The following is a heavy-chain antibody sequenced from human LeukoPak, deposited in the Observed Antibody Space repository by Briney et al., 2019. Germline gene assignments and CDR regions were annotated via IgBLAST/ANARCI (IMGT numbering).Heavy chain of an antibody. CDR3: ARGPYVEWFGDLYYFDY. Sequence: GASVKVSCKASGYTFSGYYMHWVRQAPGQVPEWMGGINANSGVTNYAQKFQGRVTMTRDTSISTAYMELSRLRSDETAVYYCARGPYVEWFGDLYYFDYWGQGTLVTVSS. V-gene: IGHV1-2*02. J-gene: IGHJ4*02. CDR1: GYTFSGYY. D-gene: IGHD3-10*01. CDR2: INANSGVT.